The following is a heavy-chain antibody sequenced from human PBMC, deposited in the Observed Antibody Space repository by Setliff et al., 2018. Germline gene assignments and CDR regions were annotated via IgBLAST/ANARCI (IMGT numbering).Heavy chain of an antibody. J-gene: IGHJ4*02. V-gene: IGHV4-38-2*01. CDR1: GYSISSGFQ. CDR2: IYHRGTT. CDR3: ARTGSSGPGIDY. Sequence: ASETLSLTCAVSGYSISSGFQWGWIRQPPRKGLEWIGDIYHRGTTNYNPSLKSRVTISVDTSKNQFSLKVRSVTAADTAVYYCARTGSSGPGIDYWGQGTLVTVSS. D-gene: IGHD6-19*01.